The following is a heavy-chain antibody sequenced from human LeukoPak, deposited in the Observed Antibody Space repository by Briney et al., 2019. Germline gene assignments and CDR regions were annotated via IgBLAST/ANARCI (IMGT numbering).Heavy chain of an antibody. J-gene: IGHJ4*02. CDR3: ARLDDVDPLGVPFDY. D-gene: IGHD3-16*01. Sequence: GESLKISCKGSGYSFTSYWIGWVRQMPGKGLEWMGIVYPGDSDTRYSPSFQGQVTISADKSISTAYLQWSSLKASDTAMYYCARLDDVDPLGVPFDYWGQGTLVTVSS. CDR2: VYPGDSDT. V-gene: IGHV5-51*01. CDR1: GYSFTSYW.